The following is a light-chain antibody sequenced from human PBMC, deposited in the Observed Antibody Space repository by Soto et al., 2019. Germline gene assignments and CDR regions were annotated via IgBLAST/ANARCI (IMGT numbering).Light chain of an antibody. CDR3: GSYTGSITYG. Sequence: QSALTQPASVSGSLGQSITISCTGTTSDVGGYNYVSWYQQHPGKAPILMIYEVTNRPSGVSNHFAGSKSGNTASLTISGLQVEDEAEYYCGSYTGSITYGFGTGTKLTVL. CDR2: EVT. V-gene: IGLV2-14*01. CDR1: TSDVGGYNY. J-gene: IGLJ1*01.